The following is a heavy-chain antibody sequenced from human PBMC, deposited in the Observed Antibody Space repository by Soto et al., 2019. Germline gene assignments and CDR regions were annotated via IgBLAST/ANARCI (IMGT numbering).Heavy chain of an antibody. V-gene: IGHV4-31*03. J-gene: IGHJ4*02. Sequence: QVQLQESGPGLVKPSQTLSLTCTVSGGSISSGGYYWSWICQHPGKGLEWIGYIFYSGSTFYNPSLKSGVTISVYTYKNQFSLKLSSVTAADTAVYYCGRQEATVVGSFDYWGQGTLVTVSS. CDR3: GRQEATVVGSFDY. CDR1: GGSISSGGYY. CDR2: IFYSGST. D-gene: IGHD4-17*01.